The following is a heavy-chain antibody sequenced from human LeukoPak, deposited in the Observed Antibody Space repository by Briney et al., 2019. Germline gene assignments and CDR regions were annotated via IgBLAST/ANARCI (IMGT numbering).Heavy chain of an antibody. CDR2: ISGSGAYS. D-gene: IGHD1-26*01. CDR3: ARDGTAYPLAFDI. CDR1: GFTFNSYS. V-gene: IGHV3-21*01. Sequence: PGGSLRLSCAASGFTFNSYSMNWFRQAPGKGLEWVSGISGSGAYSYYADSVKGRFTISRDNSKNSLYLQMDSLRAEDTAVYYCARDGTAYPLAFDIWGQGTMVTVSS. J-gene: IGHJ3*02.